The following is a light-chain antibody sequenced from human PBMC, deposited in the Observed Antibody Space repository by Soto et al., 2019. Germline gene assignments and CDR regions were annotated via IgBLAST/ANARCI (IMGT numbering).Light chain of an antibody. Sequence: DIQMTQSPSTLSASVGDRVTITCRASQDINKLLDWYQQKPGKAPNLLIYDASNLESGVPSRFGGSGSGTEFTLSISSLQPDDFATYYCQQYNRYSRTFGQGTKVEI. V-gene: IGKV1-5*01. CDR1: QDINKL. J-gene: IGKJ1*01. CDR3: QQYNRYSRT. CDR2: DAS.